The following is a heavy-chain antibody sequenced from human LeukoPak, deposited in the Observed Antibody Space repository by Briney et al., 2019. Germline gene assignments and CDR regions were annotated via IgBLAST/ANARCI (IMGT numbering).Heavy chain of an antibody. D-gene: IGHD3-10*01. V-gene: IGHV4-59*12. Sequence: PSETLPLTCTVSGGSISSYYWSWIRQPPGKGLEWIGYIYYSGSTNYNPSLKSRVTISVDTSKNQFSLKLSSVTAADTAVYYCARDLYGSGSYSPSDWGQGTLVTVSP. CDR2: IYYSGST. CDR1: GGSISSYY. CDR3: ARDLYGSGSYSPSD. J-gene: IGHJ4*02.